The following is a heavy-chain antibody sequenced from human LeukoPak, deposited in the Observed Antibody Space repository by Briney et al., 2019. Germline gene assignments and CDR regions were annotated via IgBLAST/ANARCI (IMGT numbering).Heavy chain of an antibody. D-gene: IGHD3-3*01. CDR2: MNPNSGNT. CDR3: ARAEFLEWWIDY. J-gene: IGHJ4*02. Sequence: ASVKVFCKASGYTFTSYDINWVRQATGQGLEWMGWMNPNSGNTGYAQKFQGRVTMTRNTSISTAYMELSSLRSEDTAVYYCARAEFLEWWIDYWGQGTLVTVSS. CDR1: GYTFTSYD. V-gene: IGHV1-8*01.